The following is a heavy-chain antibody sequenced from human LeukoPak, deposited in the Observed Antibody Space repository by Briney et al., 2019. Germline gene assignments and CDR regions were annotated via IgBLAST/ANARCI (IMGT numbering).Heavy chain of an antibody. CDR1: GGSITSSSYS. Sequence: PSETLSLTXTVSGGSITSSSYSWVWIRQPPGKGLEWIGSIFYSGRTNYNPSLETRVAISVDTSKNQFSLKLSSVTAANTAVYYCARKGSGYDYPPRAFDIWGQGTMVTVSS. CDR3: ARKGSGYDYPPRAFDI. V-gene: IGHV4-39*07. J-gene: IGHJ3*02. D-gene: IGHD5-12*01. CDR2: IFYSGRT.